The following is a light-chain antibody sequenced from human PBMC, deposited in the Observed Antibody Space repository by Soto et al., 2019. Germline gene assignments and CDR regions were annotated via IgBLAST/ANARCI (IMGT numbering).Light chain of an antibody. CDR1: QSVTSNK. Sequence: ENVLTQSPVTLSLSPGERATLSCRASQSVTSNKVAWFQQKPGQAPRLLIRAASIRATGIPDRFSGSVSATDFTLTIIILEPEDFAVYYCQQYGSPPPYTFGQGTTLEIK. J-gene: IGKJ2*01. CDR2: AAS. CDR3: QQYGSPPPYT. V-gene: IGKV3-20*01.